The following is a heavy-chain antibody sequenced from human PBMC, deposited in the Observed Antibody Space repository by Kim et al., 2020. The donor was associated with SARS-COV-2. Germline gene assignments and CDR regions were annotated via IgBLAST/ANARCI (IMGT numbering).Heavy chain of an antibody. CDR2: ISWNSGSI. J-gene: IGHJ4*02. CDR3: AKGVAVRPIGYFDY. Sequence: GGSLRLSCAASGFTFGDYAMDWVRQAPGKGLEWVSGISWNSGSIDYADSVKGRFTISRDNAKNSLYLQMNGLRAEDTALYYCAKGVAVRPIGYFDYWGQGALVSVSS. V-gene: IGHV3-9*01. CDR1: GFTFGDYA. D-gene: IGHD3-10*01.